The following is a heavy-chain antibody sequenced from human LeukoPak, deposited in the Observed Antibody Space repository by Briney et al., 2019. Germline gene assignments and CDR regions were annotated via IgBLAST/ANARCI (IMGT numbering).Heavy chain of an antibody. CDR1: GGSISSANYY. J-gene: IGHJ4*02. Sequence: SETLSLTCTVSGGSISSANYYWGWIRQPSGKGLEWIGSVYNSGSTYYNPSLKSRVIVSLHMSQNQFSLRLTSVTAADTAVYYCAKISRHYYDILTGYSGGYYFDYWGQGTLVTVSS. V-gene: IGHV4-39*07. D-gene: IGHD3-9*01. CDR2: VYNSGST. CDR3: AKISRHYYDILTGYSGGYYFDY.